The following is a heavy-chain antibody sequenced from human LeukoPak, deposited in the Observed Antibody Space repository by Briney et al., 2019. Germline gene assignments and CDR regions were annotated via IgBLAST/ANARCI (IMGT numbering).Heavy chain of an antibody. CDR1: GGTFNNYT. Sequence: GASVKVSCKASGGTFNNYTISWVRQAPGQGLEWMGGIIPIFGTANYAQKLQGRVTITADKSTSTVYMDLSSLRSEDTAVYYCARDRGRATMVRGDPFGYWGQGTLVTVSS. CDR3: ARDRGRATMVRGDPFGY. CDR2: IIPIFGTA. D-gene: IGHD3-10*01. J-gene: IGHJ4*02. V-gene: IGHV1-69*06.